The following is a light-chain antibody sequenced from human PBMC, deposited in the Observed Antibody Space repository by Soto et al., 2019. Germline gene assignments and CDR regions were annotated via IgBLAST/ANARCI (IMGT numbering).Light chain of an antibody. CDR3: AAWDGSLNGYV. J-gene: IGLJ1*01. CDR2: SNH. CDR1: SSNIGSNA. Sequence: QSVLTQPPSASGTPGQTVTISCSGTSSNIGSNAVSWYQQLPGTAPKLLIFSNHQRPSGVPDRFSGAKSGTSASLAMSGLQAEDEADYYCAAWDGSLNGYVFGPGTKLTVL. V-gene: IGLV1-44*01.